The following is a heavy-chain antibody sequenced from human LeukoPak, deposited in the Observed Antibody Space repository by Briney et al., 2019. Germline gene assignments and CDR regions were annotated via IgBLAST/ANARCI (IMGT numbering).Heavy chain of an antibody. CDR2: IYSGGST. Sequence: TGGSLRLSCTASGFTFDDYGMSWVRQAPGKGLEWVSVIYSGGSTYYADSVKGRFTISRDNSKNTLYLQMNSLRAEDTAVYYCARDIGSSLDYWGQGTLVTVSS. D-gene: IGHD6-6*01. V-gene: IGHV3-53*01. CDR1: GFTFDDYG. CDR3: ARDIGSSLDY. J-gene: IGHJ4*02.